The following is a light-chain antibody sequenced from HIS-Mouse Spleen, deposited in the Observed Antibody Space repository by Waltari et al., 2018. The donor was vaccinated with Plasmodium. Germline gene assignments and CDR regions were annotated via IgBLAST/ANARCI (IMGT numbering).Light chain of an antibody. J-gene: IGLJ3*02. CDR3: CSYAGSYTWV. V-gene: IGLV2-11*01. CDR1: SSDVGGYTY. CDR2: GVS. Sequence: QSALTQPRSVYGSPGQSVTLACTGTSSDVGGYTYLSWYQQHPGKAPKLMIYGVSMRPSGVPDRFSGSKSGNTASLTISGLQAEDEADYYCCSYAGSYTWVFGGGTKLTVL.